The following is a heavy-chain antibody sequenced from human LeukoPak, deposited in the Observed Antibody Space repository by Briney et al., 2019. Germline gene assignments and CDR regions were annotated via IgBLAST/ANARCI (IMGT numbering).Heavy chain of an antibody. CDR3: ATQRARGSSPKYYGMDV. V-gene: IGHV4-31*03. J-gene: IGHJ6*02. CDR1: GGSISSGVYY. CDR2: IYHSGTT. D-gene: IGHD6-13*01. Sequence: PSETLSLTCTVSGGSISSGVYYWGWIRQHPGKGLEWIGYIYHSGTTYYNPSLKSRVTISVDTSKNQFSLKLSSVTAADTAVYYCATQRARGSSPKYYGMDVWGQGTTVTVSS.